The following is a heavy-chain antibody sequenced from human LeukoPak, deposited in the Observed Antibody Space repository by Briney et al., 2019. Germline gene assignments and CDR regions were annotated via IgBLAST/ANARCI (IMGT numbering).Heavy chain of an antibody. D-gene: IGHD6-6*01. CDR3: ARGKFGYYSSSSYYFDY. CDR1: GYTFTNYD. CDR2: MNPDSGNT. Sequence: ASMKVSCKASGYTFTNYDINWVRQATGQELEWMGWMNPDSGNTGYAEKFRGRVTITRNTSISTAYMELSSLVSEDTAVYYCARGKFGYYSSSSYYFDYWGQGILVTVSS. V-gene: IGHV1-8*03. J-gene: IGHJ4*02.